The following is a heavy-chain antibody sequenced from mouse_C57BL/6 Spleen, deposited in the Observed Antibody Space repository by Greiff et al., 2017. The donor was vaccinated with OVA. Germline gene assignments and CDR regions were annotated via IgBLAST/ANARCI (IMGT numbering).Heavy chain of an antibody. J-gene: IGHJ2*01. CDR1: GYTFTSYW. V-gene: IGHV1-64*01. D-gene: IGHD4-1*01. CDR3: ARRSWDDYFDY. Sequence: VQLQQSGAELVKPGASVKLSCKASGYTFTSYWMHWVKQRPGQGLEWIGMIHPNSGSTNYNEKFKSKATLTVDKSSSTAYMQLSSLTSEDSAVYYCARRSWDDYFDYWGQGTTLTVSS. CDR2: IHPNSGST.